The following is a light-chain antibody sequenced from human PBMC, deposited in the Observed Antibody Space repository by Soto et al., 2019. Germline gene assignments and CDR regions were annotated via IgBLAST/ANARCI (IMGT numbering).Light chain of an antibody. Sequence: QSALTQPISVSVSPGQSITISCTGNSNDIGSYDYVCLYQQHPGKAPRLLIHGVHNRSPGISGRFSASKSGLTASLTISGLQAEDEADYYCTAFSANRVYLFGPGTKVTVL. CDR2: GVH. CDR1: SNDIGSYDY. V-gene: IGLV2-14*01. J-gene: IGLJ1*01. CDR3: TAFSANRVYL.